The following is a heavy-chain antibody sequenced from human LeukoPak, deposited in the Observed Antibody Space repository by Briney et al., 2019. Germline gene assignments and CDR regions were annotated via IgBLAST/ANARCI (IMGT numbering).Heavy chain of an antibody. V-gene: IGHV3-53*01. Sequence: GGSLRLSCAASGFSVGNDCMSWVRQAPGKGLDWVSLIYRDGSTLYADSVKGRFTISRDNSKNTLYLQMNSLRAEDTAVYYCARGMGTTWSHGPWGQGTLVTVSS. J-gene: IGHJ5*02. CDR2: IYRDGST. CDR1: GFSVGNDC. D-gene: IGHD1-14*01. CDR3: ARGMGTTWSHGP.